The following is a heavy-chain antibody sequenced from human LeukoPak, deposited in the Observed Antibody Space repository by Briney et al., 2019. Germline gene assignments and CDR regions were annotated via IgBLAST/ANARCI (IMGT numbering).Heavy chain of an antibody. Sequence: GGSLRLSCAASGFTFDDYTMHWVRQAPGKGLEWVSLISWDGGSTYYADSVKGRFTISRDNSKNSLYLQMNSLRTEDTALYYCAKGVGIAAAGDYMDVWGKGTTVTISS. CDR1: GFTFDDYT. J-gene: IGHJ6*03. D-gene: IGHD6-13*01. CDR2: ISWDGGST. CDR3: AKGVGIAAAGDYMDV. V-gene: IGHV3-43*01.